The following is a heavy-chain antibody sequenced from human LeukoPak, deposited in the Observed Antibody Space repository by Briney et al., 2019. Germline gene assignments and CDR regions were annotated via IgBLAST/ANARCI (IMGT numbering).Heavy chain of an antibody. CDR1: GGSISSYY. J-gene: IGHJ6*02. CDR3: ARGHPHYDILTGYWDYYYYGMDV. Sequence: SETLSLTCTVSGGSISSYYWSWIRQPPGKGLEWIGYIYYSGSTNYNPSLKSRVIISVDTSKNQFSLKLSSVTAADTAVYYCARGHPHYDILTGYWDYYYYGMDVWGQGTTVTVSS. V-gene: IGHV4-59*01. D-gene: IGHD3-9*01. CDR2: IYYSGST.